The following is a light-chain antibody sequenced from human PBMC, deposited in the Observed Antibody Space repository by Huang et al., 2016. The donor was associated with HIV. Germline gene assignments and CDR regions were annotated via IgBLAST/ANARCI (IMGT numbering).Light chain of an antibody. V-gene: IGKV3-15*01. CDR2: GAS. CDR3: QQYNNWPPFT. J-gene: IGKJ3*01. CDR1: QSVSSN. Sequence: EIVMTQSPATLSVSQGERATLSCRASQSVSSNLAWYQQKPAQAPRLLIYGASTRATGIPARFSGSGSGTEFTLTISSLQSEDFAVYYCQQYNNWPPFTFGPGTKVDI.